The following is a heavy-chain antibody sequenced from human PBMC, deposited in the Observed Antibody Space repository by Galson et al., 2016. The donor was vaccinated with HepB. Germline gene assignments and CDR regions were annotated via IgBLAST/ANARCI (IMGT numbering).Heavy chain of an antibody. CDR3: AKGAAGNWPD. Sequence: SLRLSCAASGFNFDDYAMTWVRQAPGKGLEWVSAIGGPGIAPFYADSVKGRFTISRDSSKNTLHLQMTGLRREDTALSYCAKGAAGNWPDWGRGTLVTVSS. J-gene: IGHJ4*02. CDR2: IGGPGIAP. D-gene: IGHD6-25*01. CDR1: GFNFDDYA. V-gene: IGHV3-23*01.